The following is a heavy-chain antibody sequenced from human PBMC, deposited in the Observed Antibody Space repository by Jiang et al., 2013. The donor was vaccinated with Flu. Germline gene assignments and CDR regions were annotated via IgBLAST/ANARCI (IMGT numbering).Heavy chain of an antibody. CDR1: GDSVNNSY. CDR3: ARERVNWGCIDY. D-gene: IGHD7-27*01. CDR2: IHISGRT. V-gene: IGHV4-4*07. J-gene: IGHJ4*02. Sequence: GPGLVKPSETLSLICTISGDSVNNSYWTWIRQPAGEGLEWIGRIHISGRTNYNPSLKSRATMSVDTSKNQFSLKPNSVTAADTAVYYCARERVNWGCIDYWGQGTLITVSS.